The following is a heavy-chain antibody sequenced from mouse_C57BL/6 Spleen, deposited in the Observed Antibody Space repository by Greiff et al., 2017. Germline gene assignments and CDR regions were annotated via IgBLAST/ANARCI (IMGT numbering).Heavy chain of an antibody. V-gene: IGHV1-80*01. J-gene: IGHJ3*01. CDR1: GYAFSSYW. CDR2: IYPGDGDT. CDR3: ARVGSYGSSYVFAY. Sequence: QVQLQQSGAELVKPGASVKISCKASGYAFSSYWMNWVKQRPGKGLEWIGQIYPGDGDTNYNGKFKGKATLTADKSSSTAYMQLSSLTSEDSAVYFCARVGSYGSSYVFAYWGQGTLVTVSA. D-gene: IGHD1-1*01.